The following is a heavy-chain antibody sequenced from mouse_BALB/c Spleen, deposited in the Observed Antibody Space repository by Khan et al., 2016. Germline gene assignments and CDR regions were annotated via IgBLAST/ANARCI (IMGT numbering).Heavy chain of an antibody. V-gene: IGHV3-2*02. CDR3: ARHYDYDDYYDD. D-gene: IGHD2-4*01. J-gene: IGHJ2*01. CDR1: GYSITSDYA. CDR2: ISYSGST. Sequence: EVQLVESGPGLVKPSQSLSLTCTVTGYSITSDYAWNWIRQFPGNKLEWMGYISYSGSTCYTPSLKSRISITRDTSKNPFFLQLNPVTTEDPATXSCARHYDYDDYYDDWGQGTTIPVAS.